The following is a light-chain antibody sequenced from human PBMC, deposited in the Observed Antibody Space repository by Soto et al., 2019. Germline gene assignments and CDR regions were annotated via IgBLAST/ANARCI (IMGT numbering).Light chain of an antibody. Sequence: DIVMTQSPLSLPVTPGEPASISCRSSQSLLHSNGYNYLDWYLQKPGQSPQLLIYLGSNRASGVADRFCGSGSGTDFTLKIRRVDAEHVGVYYCMQALQTPLTFAGATKVEIK. CDR2: LGS. CDR3: MQALQTPLT. CDR1: QSLLHSNGYNY. V-gene: IGKV2-28*01. J-gene: IGKJ4*01.